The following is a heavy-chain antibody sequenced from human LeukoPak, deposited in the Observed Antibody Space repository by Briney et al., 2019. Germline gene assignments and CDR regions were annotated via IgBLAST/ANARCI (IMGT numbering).Heavy chain of an antibody. CDR1: GFTFSSYE. V-gene: IGHV3-48*03. D-gene: IGHD2-15*01. J-gene: IGHJ3*02. CDR2: TSASASSI. CDR3: AREDGGDTFDI. Sequence: PGGSLRLSCAASGFTFSSYEMNWVRQAPGKGLEWVSYTSASASSIYYADSVKGRFTISRDNAKNSLYLQMNSLRADDTAVYYCAREDGGDTFDIWGQGTMVTVSS.